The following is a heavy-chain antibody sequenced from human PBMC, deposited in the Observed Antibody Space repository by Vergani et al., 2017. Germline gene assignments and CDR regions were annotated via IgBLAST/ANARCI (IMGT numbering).Heavy chain of an antibody. CDR3: ARETPDYRYSYYFDY. D-gene: IGHD5-18*01. CDR2: IYTSGST. CDR1: GGSISSGGSY. J-gene: IGHJ4*02. Sequence: QVQLQESGPGLVKPSQTLSLTCTVSGGSISSGGSYWSWIRQHPGKGLEWIGRIYTSGSTNYNPSLKSRVTMSVDTSKNQFSLKLSSVTAADTAVYYCARETPDYRYSYYFDYWGQGTLVTVSS. V-gene: IGHV4-61*02.